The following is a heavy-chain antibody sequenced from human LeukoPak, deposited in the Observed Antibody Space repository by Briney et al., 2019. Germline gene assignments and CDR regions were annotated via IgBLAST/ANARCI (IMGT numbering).Heavy chain of an antibody. CDR2: INSDGSST. J-gene: IGHJ4*02. CDR1: GFTFSSYW. CDR3: AREGVAYCGGDCYSAN. V-gene: IGHV3-74*01. D-gene: IGHD2-21*02. Sequence: PGGSLRLSCAASGFTFSSYWMHGVRQAPGKGLVWVSRINSDGSSTSYADSVKGRFTISRDNAKNTLYLQMNSLRAEDTAVYYCAREGVAYCGGDCYSANWGQGTLVTVSS.